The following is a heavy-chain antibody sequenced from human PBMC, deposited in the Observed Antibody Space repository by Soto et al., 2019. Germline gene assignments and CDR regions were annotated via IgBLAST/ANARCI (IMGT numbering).Heavy chain of an antibody. Sequence: GGSLRLSCAASGFTFSSYDMHWVRQPTGKGLEWVSGIGTAGDTYYGGPVKGRFTISRENAKNSLYLQMNSLRADDAAVYFCARATPGLASDIWGQGTMVTVSS. J-gene: IGHJ3*02. CDR3: ARATPGLASDI. V-gene: IGHV3-13*01. D-gene: IGHD3-10*01. CDR2: IGTAGDT. CDR1: GFTFSSYD.